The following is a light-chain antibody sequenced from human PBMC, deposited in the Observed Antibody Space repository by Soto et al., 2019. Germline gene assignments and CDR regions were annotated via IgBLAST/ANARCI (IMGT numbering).Light chain of an antibody. V-gene: IGKV3-20*01. CDR1: QSVGRNY. CDR3: HQYASAPLT. J-gene: IGKJ4*01. CDR2: TAS. Sequence: EIVLTQSPVTLSLSPGESATLSCRASQSVGRNYLAWFQKKPGQAPRLLIHTASGRATGIPDRFSGSGSGTDFTLTVSRLEPEDLAVYYCHQYASAPLTFGGGTKVDIK.